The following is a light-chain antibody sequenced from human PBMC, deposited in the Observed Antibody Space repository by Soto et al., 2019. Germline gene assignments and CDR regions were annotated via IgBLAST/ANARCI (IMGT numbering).Light chain of an antibody. Sequence: EIVLTQSPGSLSLSPGDRSTLSCSASHSVSSYLAWYQQKPGQAPRLLIYAASNRPTGIPARFSGSGSGTDFTLTISSLEPEDFAIYYCQQSSNWPPITFGQGTRLEIK. CDR1: HSVSSY. J-gene: IGKJ5*01. CDR2: AAS. CDR3: QQSSNWPPIT. V-gene: IGKV3-11*01.